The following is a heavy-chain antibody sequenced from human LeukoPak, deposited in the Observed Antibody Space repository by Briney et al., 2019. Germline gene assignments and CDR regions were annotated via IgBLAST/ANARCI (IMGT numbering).Heavy chain of an antibody. D-gene: IGHD5-24*01. J-gene: IGHJ4*02. CDR2: IYWNDDK. CDR1: GFSLSTSGG. Sequence: SGPTLVNPTPTLTLTFTFSGFSLSTSGGVGWLRQPPEKTLNWLALIYWNDDKRYSPSLRSSLTITQYTSKNQVVHTITTVYLVDTAAYYCALRRVRDGYHDRYFDYWGQGPLVTVS. CDR3: ALRRVRDGYHDRYFDY. V-gene: IGHV2-5*01.